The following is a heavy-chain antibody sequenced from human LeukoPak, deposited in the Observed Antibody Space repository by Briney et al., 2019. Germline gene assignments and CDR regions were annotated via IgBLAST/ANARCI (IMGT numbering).Heavy chain of an antibody. D-gene: IGHD6-13*01. CDR2: ISYSGST. V-gene: IGHV4-59*01. CDR1: GGSISSYY. J-gene: IGHJ4*02. Sequence: PSETLSLTCTVSGGSISSYYWSWIRQPPGKGLEWVGFISYSGSTNYNPSLKSRVTISVDTSKHQFSLKLSSVTAADTAVYYCARGYSSSWYVYWGQGTLVTVSS. CDR3: ARGYSSSWYVY.